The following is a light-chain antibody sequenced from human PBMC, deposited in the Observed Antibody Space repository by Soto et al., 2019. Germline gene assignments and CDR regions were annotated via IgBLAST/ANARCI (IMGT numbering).Light chain of an antibody. CDR2: GAS. V-gene: IGKV3-20*01. J-gene: IGKJ1*01. Sequence: EIVLTQSPGTLSLSPGERATLSCRASQSVSSSYLAWYQQKPGQAPRLLIYGASRRATGIPDRFSGSGSGSDFTLTISRLEREDLAVYYWLQYGTFGKETNVPIK. CDR3: LQYGT. CDR1: QSVSSSY.